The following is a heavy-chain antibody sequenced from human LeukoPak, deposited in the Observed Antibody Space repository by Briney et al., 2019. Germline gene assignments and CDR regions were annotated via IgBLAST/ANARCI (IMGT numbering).Heavy chain of an antibody. CDR3: AKDADSSGYYYDY. CDR1: GSTFDDYA. V-gene: IGHV3-9*01. CDR2: ISWNSGSI. J-gene: IGHJ4*02. D-gene: IGHD3-22*01. Sequence: GGSLRLSCAASGSTFDDYAMHWVRQAPGKGLEWVSGISWNSGSIGYADSVKGRFTISRDNAKNSLYLQMNSLRAEDTALYYCAKDADSSGYYYDYWGQGTLVTVSS.